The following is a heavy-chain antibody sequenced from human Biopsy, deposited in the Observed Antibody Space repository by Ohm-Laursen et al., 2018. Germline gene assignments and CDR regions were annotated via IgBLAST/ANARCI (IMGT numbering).Heavy chain of an antibody. J-gene: IGHJ4*02. Sequence: ASVKVSCNVSGYTLTELSIHWVRQTGGKGLEWMGGFDREERKTVYAEKFQGRVSMTEDTSTDTVYMEVTSLRSDDTAVYYCATGPYYDTRFYYNVRPFDFWGQGTLVTVSS. CDR2: FDREERKT. CDR1: GYTLTELS. V-gene: IGHV1-24*01. CDR3: ATGPYYDTRFYYNVRPFDF. D-gene: IGHD3-10*01.